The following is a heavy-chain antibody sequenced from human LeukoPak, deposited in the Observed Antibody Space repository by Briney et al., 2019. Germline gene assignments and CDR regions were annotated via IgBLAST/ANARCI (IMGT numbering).Heavy chain of an antibody. V-gene: IGHV3-30*03. CDR1: GFTFSSYG. D-gene: IGHD6-19*01. CDR3: AREVAVAGIGGGFDY. J-gene: IGHJ4*02. CDR2: ISYDGSNK. Sequence: GGSLRLSCAASGFTFSSYGMHWVRQAPGKGLEWVAVISYDGSNKYYADSVKGRFTISRDNSKNTLYLQMNSLRAEDTAVYYCAREVAVAGIGGGFDYWGQGTLVTVSS.